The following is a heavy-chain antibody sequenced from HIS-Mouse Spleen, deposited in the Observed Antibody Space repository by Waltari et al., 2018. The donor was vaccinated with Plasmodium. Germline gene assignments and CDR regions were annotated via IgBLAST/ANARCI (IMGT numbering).Heavy chain of an antibody. V-gene: IGHV3-33*01. J-gene: IGHJ2*01. CDR1: GFPFSSFG. D-gene: IGHD6-6*01. Sequence: QVQLVESGGGVVQPGRSLRLSCAAAGFPFSSFGMPWVRQAPGQGLEWVAVIWYDGSNKYYADSVKGRFTISRDNSKNTLYLQMNSLRAEDTAVYYCARETSIAARPYWYFDLWGRGTLVTVSS. CDR2: IWYDGSNK. CDR3: ARETSIAARPYWYFDL.